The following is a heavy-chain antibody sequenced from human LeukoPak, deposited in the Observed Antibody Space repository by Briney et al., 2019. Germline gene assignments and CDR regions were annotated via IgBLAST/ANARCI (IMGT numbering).Heavy chain of an antibody. J-gene: IGHJ4*02. V-gene: IGHV4-4*08. Sequence: PSETLSLTCTVSGGSISSYYWSWIRQPPGKGLDRITYMSPSGTTKYNPSLKSRVTTSVDTSRTQFSLRLSSVTAADTAVYYCARGQDDRSGTFDYWGQGILVTVSS. D-gene: IGHD3-22*01. CDR1: GGSISSYY. CDR2: MSPSGTT. CDR3: ARGQDDRSGTFDY.